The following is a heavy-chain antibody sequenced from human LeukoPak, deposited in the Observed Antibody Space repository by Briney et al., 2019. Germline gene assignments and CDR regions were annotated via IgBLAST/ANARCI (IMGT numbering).Heavy chain of an antibody. V-gene: IGHV3-21*01. D-gene: IGHD2-21*01. CDR3: ARDPDVISYGMDV. Sequence: GGSLRLSCAASGFTFSGYSMNWVRQAPGKGLEWVSSISSSSSYIYYADSVKGRFTISRDNAKNSLYLQMNSLRAEDTAVYYCARDPDVISYGMDVWGQGTTVTVSS. CDR1: GFTFSGYS. CDR2: ISSSSSYI. J-gene: IGHJ6*02.